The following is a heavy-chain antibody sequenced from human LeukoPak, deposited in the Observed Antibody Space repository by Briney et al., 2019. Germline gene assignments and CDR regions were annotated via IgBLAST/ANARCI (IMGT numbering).Heavy chain of an antibody. V-gene: IGHV3-53*01. CDR3: ARDLHGWSRDQSV. CDR1: GVTFSDDY. CDR2: IYSGGST. D-gene: IGHD6-19*01. J-gene: IGHJ4*02. Sequence: GGSLRLSCAASGVTFSDDYMNWGRQAPEKGVEGGSVIYSGGSTYYTDSVRGRCTISRDNSKNTLYLQMNSLRAEDTAVYYCARDLHGWSRDQSVWGQGTLVTVSS.